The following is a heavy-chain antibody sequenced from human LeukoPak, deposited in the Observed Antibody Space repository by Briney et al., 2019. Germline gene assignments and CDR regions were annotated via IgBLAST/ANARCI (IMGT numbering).Heavy chain of an antibody. CDR1: GYSISSDYY. CDR3: ARAPIVVEPAATYFDY. Sequence: SETLSLTCSVSGYSISSDYYWGWIRQPPGKGLEWIGSIYNSGRANYNPSFKSRVTISVDTSKNQSSLKVSSVTAADTAVYFCARAPIVVEPAATYFDYWGQGTLVTVSS. CDR2: IYNSGRA. V-gene: IGHV4-38-2*02. D-gene: IGHD2-2*01. J-gene: IGHJ4*02.